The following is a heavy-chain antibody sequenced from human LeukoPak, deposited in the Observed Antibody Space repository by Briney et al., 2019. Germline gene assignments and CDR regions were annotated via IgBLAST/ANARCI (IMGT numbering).Heavy chain of an antibody. V-gene: IGHV3-48*03. CDR2: ISSSGSTI. Sequence: GGSLRLSCAASGFTFSSYEMNWVRQAPGKGLEWVSYISSSGSTIYYADSVKGRFTISRDNAKNSLYLQMNSLRAEDTAVYYCARDRGYDYVWGFDPWGQGTLVTVSS. CDR3: ARDRGYDYVWGFDP. J-gene: IGHJ5*02. CDR1: GFTFSSYE. D-gene: IGHD3-16*01.